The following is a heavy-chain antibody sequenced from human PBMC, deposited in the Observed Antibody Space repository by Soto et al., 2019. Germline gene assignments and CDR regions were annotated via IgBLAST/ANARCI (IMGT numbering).Heavy chain of an antibody. V-gene: IGHV3-23*01. J-gene: IGHJ5*01. CDR2: ISATGGGT. D-gene: IGHD1-26*01. CDR1: GFKFSNYA. CDR3: EKDRWEVGNSAFHFDF. Sequence: PGVSLRVSCTASGFKFSNYAMSWVRQAPGKGLEWVSLISATGGGTYYADSVKGRFTISRDNSHNTLYLQVHSLTAEDTAVYYCEKDRWEVGNSAFHFDFWGQGVQVTV.